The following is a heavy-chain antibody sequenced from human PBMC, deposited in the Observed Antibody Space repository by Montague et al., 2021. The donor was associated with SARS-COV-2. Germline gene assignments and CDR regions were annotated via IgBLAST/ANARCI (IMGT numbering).Heavy chain of an antibody. Sequence: CAISGDSVSSETAAWNWIRHSPAIRLEWLRMTYYRPKWYYDYAVSVKSRMTISPDTSKNQFSLQLSSVTPEDRAVYYCARDPRYSLSWSFDYWGQGTLVTVSS. D-gene: IGHD6-13*01. V-gene: IGHV6-1*01. CDR1: GDSVSSETAA. CDR3: ARDPRYSLSWSFDY. CDR2: TYYRPKWYY. J-gene: IGHJ4*02.